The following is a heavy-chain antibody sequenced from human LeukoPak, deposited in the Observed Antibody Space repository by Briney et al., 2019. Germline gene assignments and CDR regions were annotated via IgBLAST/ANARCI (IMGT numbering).Heavy chain of an antibody. D-gene: IGHD3-3*01. CDR1: GFTFSSYA. CDR3: ASGAPRFLEWLEDY. Sequence: GRSLRLSCAASGFTFSSYAMHWVRQAPGKGLEWVAVISYDGSNKYYADSVKGRFTISRDNSKNTLYLQMNSLRAEDTAVYYCASGAPRFLEWLEDYWGQGTLVTVSS. CDR2: ISYDGSNK. J-gene: IGHJ4*02. V-gene: IGHV3-30-3*01.